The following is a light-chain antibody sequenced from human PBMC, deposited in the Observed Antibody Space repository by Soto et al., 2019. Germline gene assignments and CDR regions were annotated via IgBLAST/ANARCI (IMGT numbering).Light chain of an antibody. CDR1: SSDVGGYNY. V-gene: IGLV2-14*01. J-gene: IGLJ1*01. CDR3: CSYTTSNTRQIV. Sequence: QSALTQPASVSGSPGQSITISCTGTSSDVGGYNYVSWYQQHPGKAPKFMIYDVSNRPSGVSNRFSGSKSGNTASLTISGLQAEDEADYYCCSYTTSNTRQIVFGTGTKATVL. CDR2: DVS.